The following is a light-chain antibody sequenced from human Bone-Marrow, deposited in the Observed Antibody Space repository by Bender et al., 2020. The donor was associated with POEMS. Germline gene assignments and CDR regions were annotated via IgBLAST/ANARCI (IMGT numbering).Light chain of an antibody. CDR1: GSNIGGYP. CDR3: VAWDAKMSDQYVL. J-gene: IGLJ3*02. Sequence: QSVLTQPPSVSGTPGQRVTISCSGSGSNIGGYPVNWYQQLPGTAPRLLIYTNNERPSGVPDRFSGSKSGTSASLAITGLQSDDEAIYFCVAWDAKMSDQYVLFGGGTKLTVL. V-gene: IGLV1-44*01. CDR2: TNN.